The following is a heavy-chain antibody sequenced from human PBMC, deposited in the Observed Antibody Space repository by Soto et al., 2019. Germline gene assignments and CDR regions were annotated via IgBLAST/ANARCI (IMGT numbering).Heavy chain of an antibody. CDR3: ARGVDGDYYLGVDP. J-gene: IGHJ5*02. CDR1: GYTFTSYG. D-gene: IGHD4-17*01. CDR2: ISAYNGNT. V-gene: IGHV1-18*01. Sequence: ASVKVSCKASGYTFTSYGISWVRQAPGQGLEWMGWISAYNGNTNYAQKLQGRVTITNDTSTRTAYMELRSLRSDDTAVYYCARGVDGDYYLGVDPWGQGTLVTVSS.